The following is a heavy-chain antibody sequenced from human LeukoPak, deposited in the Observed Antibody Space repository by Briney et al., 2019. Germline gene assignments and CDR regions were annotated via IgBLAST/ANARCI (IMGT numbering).Heavy chain of an antibody. V-gene: IGHV4-4*02. CDR3: ARDGTNLIDCGGDCPPNTEWFDP. D-gene: IGHD2-21*02. Sequence: SETLSLTCAVSGGSISSSNWWSWVRQPPGKGLEWIGEIYHSGSTNYNPSLKSRVTISVDKSKNQFSLKLSSVTAADTAVYYCARDGTNLIDCGGDCPPNTEWFDPWGQGTLVTVSS. J-gene: IGHJ5*02. CDR2: IYHSGST. CDR1: GGSISSSNW.